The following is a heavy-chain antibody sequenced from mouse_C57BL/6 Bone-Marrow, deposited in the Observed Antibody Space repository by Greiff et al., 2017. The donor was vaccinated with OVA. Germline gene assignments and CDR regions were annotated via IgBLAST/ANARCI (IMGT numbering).Heavy chain of an antibody. J-gene: IGHJ3*01. CDR3: ARRGYGSSHQAWFAY. D-gene: IGHD1-1*01. Sequence: EVHLVESGPELVKPGASVKISCKASGYSFTGYYMHWVKQSSEKSLEWIGEINPSTGGTSYNQKFKGKATLTVDKSSSTAYMQLKSLTSEDSAVYYCARRGYGSSHQAWFAYWGQGTLVTVSA. CDR1: GYSFTGYY. CDR2: INPSTGGT. V-gene: IGHV1-43*01.